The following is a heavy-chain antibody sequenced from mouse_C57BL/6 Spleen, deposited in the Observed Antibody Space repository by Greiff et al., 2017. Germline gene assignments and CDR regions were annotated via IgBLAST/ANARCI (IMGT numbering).Heavy chain of an antibody. CDR3: ARFPYDYDGFDY. J-gene: IGHJ2*01. D-gene: IGHD2-4*01. CDR1: GYTFTDYN. Sequence: EVQLQQSGPELVKPGASVKMSCKASGYTFTDYNMHWVKQSHGKSLEWIGYINPNNGGTSYNQKFKGKATLTVNKSSSTAYMELRSLTSEDSAVYYCARFPYDYDGFDYWGQGTTLTVSS. CDR2: INPNNGGT. V-gene: IGHV1-22*01.